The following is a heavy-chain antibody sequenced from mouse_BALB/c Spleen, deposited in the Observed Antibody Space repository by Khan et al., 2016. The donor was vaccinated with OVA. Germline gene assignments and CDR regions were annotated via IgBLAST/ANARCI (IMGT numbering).Heavy chain of an antibody. CDR3: ARLEIR. Sequence: QVQLKESGPGLVAPSQSLSITCTVSGFSLTSYGVHWVRQPPGKGLEWLGVIRAGGSTNYNSALMSRLSISKDTSKSQVFLKMTSRQTSDTSMYCCARLEIRWGEGTTLTVSS. V-gene: IGHV2-9*02. J-gene: IGHJ2*01. CDR1: GFSLTSYG. D-gene: IGHD2-4*01. CDR2: IRAGGST.